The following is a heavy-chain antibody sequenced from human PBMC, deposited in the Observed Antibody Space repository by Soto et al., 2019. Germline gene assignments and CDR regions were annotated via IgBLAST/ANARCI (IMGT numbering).Heavy chain of an antibody. V-gene: IGHV3-74*01. J-gene: IGHJ4*02. Sequence: EVQLVESGGGLVQPGGSLRLSCAASGFTFSSYWMHWVRQAPGKGLVWVSRINSDGSSTSYADSVKGRFTISRDNAKNTLSLQMNSLRAEDTAVYYCARGGDGYNPFDYWGQGTLVTVSS. CDR1: GFTFSSYW. D-gene: IGHD5-12*01. CDR3: ARGGDGYNPFDY. CDR2: INSDGSST.